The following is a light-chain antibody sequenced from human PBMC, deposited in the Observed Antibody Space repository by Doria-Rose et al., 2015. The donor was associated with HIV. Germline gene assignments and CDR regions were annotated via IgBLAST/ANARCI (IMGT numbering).Light chain of an antibody. CDR3: QQYYNTPRT. CDR1: QSVSSY. Sequence: TQSPATLTLSPGERATLSCRASQSVSSYLVWYQQKPGQAPRLLIYDASNRATGIPARFSGSGSGTDFTLTISSLEPEDVAVYYCQQYYNTPRTFGQGTKVEIK. CDR2: DAS. V-gene: IGKV3-11*01. J-gene: IGKJ1*01.